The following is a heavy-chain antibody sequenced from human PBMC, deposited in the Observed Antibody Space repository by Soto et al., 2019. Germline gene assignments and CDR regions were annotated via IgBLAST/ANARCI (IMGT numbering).Heavy chain of an antibody. D-gene: IGHD2-2*01. V-gene: IGHV1-58*01. CDR3: AALGSCSSTSCRRNYYYYYYMDV. J-gene: IGHJ6*03. CDR1: GFTFTSSA. Sequence: ASVKVSCKASGFTFTSSAVQWVRQARGHRLEWIGWIVVGTGNTNYAQEFQERVTITRDMSTNTAYMELSSLRSEDTAVYYCAALGSCSSTSCRRNYYYYYYMDVWGKGTTVTVSS. CDR2: IVVGTGNT.